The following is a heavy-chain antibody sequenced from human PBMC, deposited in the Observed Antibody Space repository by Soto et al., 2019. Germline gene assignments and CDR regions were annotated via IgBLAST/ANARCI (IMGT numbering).Heavy chain of an antibody. D-gene: IGHD2-2*01. CDR3: ARGYCSSTSCSNRRPYYYYGMDV. CDR2: IYPGDSDT. J-gene: IGHJ6*02. V-gene: IGHV5-51*01. Sequence: PGESLKISCKGSGYSFTSYWIGWVRQMPGKGLEWMGIIYPGDSDTRYSPSFQGQVTISADKSISTAYLQWSSLKASDTAMYYCARGYCSSTSCSNRRPYYYYGMDVWGQGTTVTVS. CDR1: GYSFTSYW.